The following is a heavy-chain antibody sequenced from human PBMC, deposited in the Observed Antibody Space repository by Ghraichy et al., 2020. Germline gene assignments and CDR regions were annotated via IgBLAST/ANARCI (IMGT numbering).Heavy chain of an antibody. V-gene: IGHV3-23*01. J-gene: IGHJ4*02. Sequence: GGSLRLSCAASGFTFSSYAMSWVRQAPGKGLEWVSVLSDSGGSTYYADSVQGRFTISRDNSKNTLYLQMNSLRAEDTAVYYCAKRGRYVVPAEGDFDYWGQGTLVTVSA. CDR2: LSDSGGST. D-gene: IGHD2-2*01. CDR3: AKRGRYVVPAEGDFDY. CDR1: GFTFSSYA.